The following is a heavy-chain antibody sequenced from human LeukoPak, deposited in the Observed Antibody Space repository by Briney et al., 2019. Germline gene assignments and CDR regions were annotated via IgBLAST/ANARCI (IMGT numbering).Heavy chain of an antibody. CDR2: MSGYNGNT. V-gene: IGHV1-18*01. Sequence: ATVKVSCKASGYTFTSYGISWVRQAPGQGHEWMGLMSGYNGNTNYADKFQGRVTMTTDTSTSTAYMDLRSLRSDDTAVYYCARDPSLTTGYSHDAFDIWGQGTMVTVSS. D-gene: IGHD3-9*01. CDR1: GYTFTSYG. CDR3: ARDPSLTTGYSHDAFDI. J-gene: IGHJ3*02.